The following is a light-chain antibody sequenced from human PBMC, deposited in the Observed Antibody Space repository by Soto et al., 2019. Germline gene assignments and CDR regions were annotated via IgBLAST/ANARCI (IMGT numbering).Light chain of an antibody. CDR1: SSDVGTYNH. CDR3: TSYASTCTVV. CDR2: DVN. Sequence: QSVLTQPRSVSGSPGQSVTFSCTGTSSDVGTYNHVSWYQQHPGKAPKVMIYDVNKRSSTVPDRFSGSKSGNTASLTISGLQAEDEADYYCTSYASTCTVVFGGGTKVTVL. J-gene: IGLJ2*01. V-gene: IGLV2-11*01.